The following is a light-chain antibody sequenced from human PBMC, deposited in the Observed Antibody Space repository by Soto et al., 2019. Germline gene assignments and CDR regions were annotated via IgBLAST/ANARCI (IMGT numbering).Light chain of an antibody. V-gene: IGKV3-20*01. CDR2: RAS. CDR3: QQYQNLWT. J-gene: IGKJ1*01. CDR1: QTVRNNY. Sequence: EFVLTQSPGTLSLSPGERATLSCRASQTVRNNYLAWYQQKPGQAPRLLIYRASSRATGIPARFSGSGSGTEFTLTINSLQSEDFAVYYCQQYQNLWTFGQGTKVEIK.